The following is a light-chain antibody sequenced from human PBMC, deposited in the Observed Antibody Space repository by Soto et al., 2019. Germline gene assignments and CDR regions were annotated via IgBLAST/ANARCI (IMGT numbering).Light chain of an antibody. J-gene: IGKJ4*01. Sequence: IVMTQSPATMSVSPWARAKLPCRASQTITTYLAWYQQKPGQAPRLLIYDASNRATGIPARFSGSGSGTDFTLTISSLEPEDFAVYYCQQRSNWPPLTFGGGTKVDI. CDR3: QQRSNWPPLT. CDR1: QTITTY. CDR2: DAS. V-gene: IGKV3-11*01.